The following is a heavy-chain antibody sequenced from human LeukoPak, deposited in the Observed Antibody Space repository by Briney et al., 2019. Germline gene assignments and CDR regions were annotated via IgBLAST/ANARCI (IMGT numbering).Heavy chain of an antibody. D-gene: IGHD6-6*01. V-gene: IGHV4-31*03. Sequence: SETLSLTCTVAGGSIRSDAYYWSWIRQYPGKGLEWIGYIYYSGSTYYNPSLKSRVVISVDTSKNQFSLKLSSVTAADTAVYYCARLLQTGIAARHYYFDSWGQGTLVTVSS. J-gene: IGHJ4*02. CDR1: GGSIRSDAYY. CDR3: ARLLQTGIAARHYYFDS. CDR2: IYYSGST.